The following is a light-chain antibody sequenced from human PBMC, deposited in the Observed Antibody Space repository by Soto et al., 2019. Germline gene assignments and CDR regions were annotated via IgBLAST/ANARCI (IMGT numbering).Light chain of an antibody. CDR3: QSYDSSLSGYV. V-gene: IGLV1-40*01. CDR1: SSNIGAGYD. J-gene: IGLJ1*01. CDR2: GNS. Sequence: QSVLTQPPSVSGAPGQRVTISCTGSSSNIGAGYDEHWYQQLPGTAPKLLTYGNSNRPSGVPDRFSGSKSGTSASLAITGLQAEDEADYYCQSYDSSLSGYVFGTGTKLTVL.